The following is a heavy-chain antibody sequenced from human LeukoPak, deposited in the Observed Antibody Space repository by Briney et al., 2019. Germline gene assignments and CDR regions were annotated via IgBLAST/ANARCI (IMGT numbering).Heavy chain of an antibody. V-gene: IGHV3-30-3*01. CDR3: ARAGDLDY. J-gene: IGHJ4*02. CDR2: ISYDGSNK. CDR1: GFTFSSYA. Sequence: GGSLRLSCAASGFTFSSYAMHWVRQAPGKGLEWVAVISYDGSNKYYADSVKGRFTISRDTSKNTLYLQMNSLRAEDTAVYYCARAGDLDYWGQGTLVTVSS.